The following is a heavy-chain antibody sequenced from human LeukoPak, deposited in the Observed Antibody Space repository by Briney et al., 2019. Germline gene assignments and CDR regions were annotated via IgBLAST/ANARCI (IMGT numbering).Heavy chain of an antibody. Sequence: SETLSLTCAVYGGSFSGYYWSWIRQPPGKGLEWIGEINHSGSTNYNPSLKSRVTISVDTSKNQFSLKLSSVTAADTAVYYCARVGVFRQQQLVRGDAFDIWGQGTMVTVSS. J-gene: IGHJ3*02. D-gene: IGHD6-13*01. CDR1: GGSFSGYY. CDR2: INHSGST. CDR3: ARVGVFRQQQLVRGDAFDI. V-gene: IGHV4-34*01.